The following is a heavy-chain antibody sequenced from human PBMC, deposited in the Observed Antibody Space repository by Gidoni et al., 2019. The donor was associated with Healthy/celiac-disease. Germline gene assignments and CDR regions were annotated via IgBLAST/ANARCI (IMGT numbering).Heavy chain of an antibody. CDR2: IYPGDSDT. CDR1: GYSFTSYW. J-gene: IGHJ6*03. CDR3: ARDGGIAVAGTDYYYYMDV. Sequence: EVQLVQSGAEVKKPGESLKISCQGSGYSFTSYWIGWVRQMPGKGREWMGIIYPGDSDTRYSPSFQGQVTISADKSISTAYLQWSSLKASDTAMYYCARDGGIAVAGTDYYYYMDVWGKGTTVTVSS. D-gene: IGHD6-19*01. V-gene: IGHV5-51*01.